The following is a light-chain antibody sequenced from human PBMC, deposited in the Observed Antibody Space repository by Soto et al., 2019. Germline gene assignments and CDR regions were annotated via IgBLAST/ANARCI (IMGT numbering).Light chain of an antibody. CDR1: QDISNY. V-gene: IGKV1-33*01. J-gene: IGKJ1*01. CDR2: DAS. CDR3: QQYYIYPLT. Sequence: DIQMTQSPSSLSASVGDRVTITCQASQDISNYLNWYQQKPGKAPKLLIYDASNLETGVPSRFSGSGSGTDFTLTITCLQSEDFATYYCQQYYIYPLTFGQGTKVDIK.